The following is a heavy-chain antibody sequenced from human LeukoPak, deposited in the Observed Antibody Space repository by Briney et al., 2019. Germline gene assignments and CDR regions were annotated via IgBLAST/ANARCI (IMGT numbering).Heavy chain of an antibody. V-gene: IGHV4-39*07. CDR1: GGSISSSSYY. CDR2: IYHSGST. CDR3: ARERRFLEWSPSDAFDI. Sequence: PSETLSLTCTVSGGSISSSSYYWGWIRQPPGKGLEWIESIYHSGSTYYNPSLKSRVTISVDTSKNQFSLKLSSVTAADTAVYYCARERRFLEWSPSDAFDIWGQGTMVTVSS. D-gene: IGHD3-3*01. J-gene: IGHJ3*02.